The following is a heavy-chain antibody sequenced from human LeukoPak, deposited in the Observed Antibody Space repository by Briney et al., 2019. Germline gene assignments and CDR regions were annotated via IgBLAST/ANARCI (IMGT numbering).Heavy chain of an antibody. CDR3: ARESSGTQKGDDAFDI. J-gene: IGHJ3*02. D-gene: IGHD1-26*01. CDR2: IIPIFGTA. Sequence: ASVKVSCKASGYTFTGYYMHWVRQAPGQGLEWMGGIIPIFGTANYAQKFQGRVTITADESTSTAYMELSSLRSEDTAVYYCARESSGTQKGDDAFDIWGQGTMVTVSS. V-gene: IGHV1-69*13. CDR1: GYTFTGYY.